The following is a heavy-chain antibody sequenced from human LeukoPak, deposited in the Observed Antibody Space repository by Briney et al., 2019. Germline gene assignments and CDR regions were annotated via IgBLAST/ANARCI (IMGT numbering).Heavy chain of an antibody. V-gene: IGHV4-59*08. CDR3: ARHPFSDGFDI. Sequence: SETLSLTCTVSGGSISTFYWSWLRQPPGKGLEWIAYIFHTENSNYNPSLKGRVTISVDTSKNQFSLKVNSVTVADTAMYYCARHPFSDGFDIWGQGTMVTVSS. CDR2: IFHTENS. CDR1: GGSISTFY. J-gene: IGHJ3*02.